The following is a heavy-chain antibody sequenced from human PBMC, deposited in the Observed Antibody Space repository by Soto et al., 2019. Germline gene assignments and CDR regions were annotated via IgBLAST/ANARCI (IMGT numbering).Heavy chain of an antibody. D-gene: IGHD6-19*01. J-gene: IGHJ6*02. V-gene: IGHV1-8*01. CDR1: GYTFTSYD. CDR2: MNPNSGNT. CDR3: ARGFKRFWGDSSGWSDV. Sequence: QVQLVQSGAEVKKPGASVKVSCKASGYTFTSYDINWVRQATGQGLEWMGWMNPNSGNTGYAQKFQGRVTMTRNTSISTAYMELSSLRSEDTAVYYCARGFKRFWGDSSGWSDVWGQGTTVTVSS.